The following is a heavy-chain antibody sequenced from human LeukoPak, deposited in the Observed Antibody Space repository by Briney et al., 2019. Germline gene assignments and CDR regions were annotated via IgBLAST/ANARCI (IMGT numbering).Heavy chain of an antibody. CDR1: GYSISSGYY. V-gene: IGHV4-38-2*02. J-gene: IGHJ1*01. Sequence: SETLSLTCTVSGYSISSGYYWGWIRPPPGKGLEWIGNIYHSGSTYYNPSLKSRVTISVDTSKNQFSVKLSSVTAADTAVYYCARGGDTSGHYYFEYFQHWGQGTLVTVSS. CDR3: ARGGDTSGHYYFEYFQH. D-gene: IGHD3-22*01. CDR2: IYHSGST.